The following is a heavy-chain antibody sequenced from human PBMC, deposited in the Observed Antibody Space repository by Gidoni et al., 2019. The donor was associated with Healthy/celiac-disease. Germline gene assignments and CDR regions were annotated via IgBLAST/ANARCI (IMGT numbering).Heavy chain of an antibody. CDR1: VGTFSSYA. J-gene: IGHJ5*02. V-gene: IGHV1-69*01. Sequence: QVQLVQSGAEVKKPGSSVKVSCKASVGTFSSYAISWVRQAPGKGLAWMGGIIPIFGTANYAQKFQGRVTITADESTSTAYMELSSMRSEDTAVYYCASTYYDSSGYYPDWFDPWGQGTLVTVSS. CDR3: ASTYYDSSGYYPDWFDP. D-gene: IGHD3-22*01. CDR2: IIPIFGTA.